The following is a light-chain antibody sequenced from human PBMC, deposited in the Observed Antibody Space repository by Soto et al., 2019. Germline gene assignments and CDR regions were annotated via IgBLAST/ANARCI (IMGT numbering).Light chain of an antibody. CDR2: DAS. CDR3: QPFNSYPLT. CDR1: QGISSA. Sequence: AIPLTQSPSSLSASVGDRVTITCRASQGISSALAWYQQKPGKAPKLLIYDASSLESGVQSRFSGSGSGTDFTLTISSLQPEDFATYYCQPFNSYPLTFGQGTRLEIK. V-gene: IGKV1-13*02. J-gene: IGKJ5*01.